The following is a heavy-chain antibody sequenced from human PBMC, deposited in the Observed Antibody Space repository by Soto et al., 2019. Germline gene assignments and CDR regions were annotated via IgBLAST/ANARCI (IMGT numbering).Heavy chain of an antibody. Sequence: QVQLQQWGAGLLKPSETLSLTCAVYGGSFSGYYWSWIRQPPGTGLEWLGEINHSGSTNYNPSLHSRVTISVDTSKNQFSLKLSSVTAADTAVYYCALNYYDSSGFVDYWGQGTLVTVSS. CDR3: ALNYYDSSGFVDY. J-gene: IGHJ4*02. D-gene: IGHD3-22*01. CDR1: GGSFSGYY. CDR2: INHSGST. V-gene: IGHV4-34*01.